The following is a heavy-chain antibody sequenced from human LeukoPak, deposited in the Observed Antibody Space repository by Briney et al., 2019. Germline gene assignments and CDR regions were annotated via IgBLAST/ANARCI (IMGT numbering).Heavy chain of an antibody. D-gene: IGHD3-10*01. Sequence: TGGSLRLSCAASGFTVSSNYMSWVRQAPGKGLEWVSVIYSGGSTYYADSVKGRFTISRDNSKNTLYLQMNSLRAEDTAVYYCAKDLVRLSGSYKGDYWGQGTLVTVSS. J-gene: IGHJ4*02. V-gene: IGHV3-53*01. CDR2: IYSGGST. CDR1: GFTVSSNY. CDR3: AKDLVRLSGSYKGDY.